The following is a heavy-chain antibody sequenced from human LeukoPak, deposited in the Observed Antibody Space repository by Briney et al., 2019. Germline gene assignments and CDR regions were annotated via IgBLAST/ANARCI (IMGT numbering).Heavy chain of an antibody. J-gene: IGHJ5*02. Sequence: KFGESLKISCKGSGYSFTSYWIGWVRQMPGKGLEWMGIIYPGDSDTRYSPSFQGQVTISADKSISTAYLQWSSLKASDTAMYYCARHTSRDSSGYYFWFDPWGQGTLVTVSS. CDR1: GYSFTSYW. D-gene: IGHD3-22*01. V-gene: IGHV5-51*01. CDR3: ARHTSRDSSGYYFWFDP. CDR2: IYPGDSDT.